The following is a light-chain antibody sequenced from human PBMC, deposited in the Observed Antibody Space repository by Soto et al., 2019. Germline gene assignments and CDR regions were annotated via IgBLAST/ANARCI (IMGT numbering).Light chain of an antibody. CDR3: QQYYIWPYT. CDR1: QTVSTN. V-gene: IGKV3-15*01. CDR2: GAS. Sequence: IVMTQAPSTLSVSPGARITLSCRASQTVSTNLAWYQQQSGQPPRLLIFGASTRSTGFPRTLSGSWSGTDFTLTISSLQSEDFAVYYFQQYYIWPYTFGQGTKVELK. J-gene: IGKJ2*01.